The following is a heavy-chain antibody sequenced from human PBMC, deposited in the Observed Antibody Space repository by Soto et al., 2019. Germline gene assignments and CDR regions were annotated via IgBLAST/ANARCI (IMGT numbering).Heavy chain of an antibody. CDR3: ARHGGYYFDY. D-gene: IGHD3-16*01. CDR2: IYDSGST. Sequence: TLSLTCTVSVDSISSGDYYWSWIRQPPGKGLEWIGYIYDSGSTHYNPSLRSRVSMPVDTSKNQFSLKLNSVTAADTAVYYCARHGGYYFDYWGQGAPVTVSS. CDR1: VDSISSGDYY. V-gene: IGHV4-30-4*01. J-gene: IGHJ4*02.